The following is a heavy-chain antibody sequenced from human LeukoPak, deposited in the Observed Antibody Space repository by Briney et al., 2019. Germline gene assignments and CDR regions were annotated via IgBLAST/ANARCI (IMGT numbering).Heavy chain of an antibody. CDR1: GYTFTGYY. D-gene: IGHD2-15*01. CDR3: ARKSDIVVVVAATEWFDP. CDR2: ITPNSGGT. J-gene: IGHJ5*02. V-gene: IGHV1-2*02. Sequence: ASVKVSCKASGYTFTGYYMHWVRQAPGQGLEWMGLITPNSGGTNYAQKFQGRVTMTRDTSISTAYMELSRLRSDDTAVYYCARKSDIVVVVAATEWFDPWGQGTLVTVSS.